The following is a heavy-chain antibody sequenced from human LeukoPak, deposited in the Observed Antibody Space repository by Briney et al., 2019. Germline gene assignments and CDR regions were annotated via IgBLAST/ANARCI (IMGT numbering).Heavy chain of an antibody. D-gene: IGHD6-19*01. CDR2: INQGGSGK. CDR1: GFTFRSYW. CDR3: AKHEGAVAGTFWFDP. V-gene: IGHV3-7*01. Sequence: PGGALRLSCAAPGFTFRSYWMSSVPQAPGKGLGWVANINQGGSGKYYVDSVKGRFTISSDDAKNTLYVQMNIMRAEDTAVYYCAKHEGAVAGTFWFDPWGQGTLVTVSS. J-gene: IGHJ5*02.